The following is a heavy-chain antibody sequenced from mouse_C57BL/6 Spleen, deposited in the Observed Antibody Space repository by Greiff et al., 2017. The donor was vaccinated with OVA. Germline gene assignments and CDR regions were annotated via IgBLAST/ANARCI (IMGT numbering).Heavy chain of an antibody. CDR3: ARDPPIYYDYGDYAMDY. Sequence: EVKLLESGPGLVKPSQSLSLTCSVTGYSITSGYYWNWIRQFPGNKLEWMGYISYDGSNNYNPSLKNRISITRDTSKNQFFLKLNSVTTEDTATYYCARDPPIYYDYGDYAMDYWGQGTSVTVSS. CDR2: ISYDGSN. V-gene: IGHV3-6*01. CDR1: GYSITSGYY. J-gene: IGHJ4*01. D-gene: IGHD2-4*01.